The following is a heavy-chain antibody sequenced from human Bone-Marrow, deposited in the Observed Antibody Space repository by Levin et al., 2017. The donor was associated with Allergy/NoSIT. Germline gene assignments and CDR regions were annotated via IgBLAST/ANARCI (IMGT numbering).Heavy chain of an antibody. J-gene: IGHJ3*01. CDR1: GFKFHTYW. CDR3: AREGYYDLLTGWGLGAFDV. Sequence: GESLKISCAAAGFKFHTYWMTWVRQAPGKGLEWVANIREDGSEKFYVDSVKGRFTISRDNDKNLMYLYMNSLRADDTAVYYCAREGYYDLLTGWGLGAFDVWGRGTMVTVSS. D-gene: IGHD3-9*01. CDR2: IREDGSEK. V-gene: IGHV3-7*01.